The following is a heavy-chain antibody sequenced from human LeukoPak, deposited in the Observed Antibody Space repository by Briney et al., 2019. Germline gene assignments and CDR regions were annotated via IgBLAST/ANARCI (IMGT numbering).Heavy chain of an antibody. V-gene: IGHV3-30*02. CDR3: AKDQRGLRSRDGYNVNYYYMDV. J-gene: IGHJ6*03. D-gene: IGHD5-24*01. CDR1: EFTFRTYS. Sequence: GGSLRLSCAASEFTFRTYSMNWVRQAPGKGLEWVAFIRYDGSNKYYADSVKGRFTISRDNSKNTLYLQMNSLRAEDTAVYYCAKDQRGLRSRDGYNVNYYYMDVWGKGTTVTISS. CDR2: IRYDGSNK.